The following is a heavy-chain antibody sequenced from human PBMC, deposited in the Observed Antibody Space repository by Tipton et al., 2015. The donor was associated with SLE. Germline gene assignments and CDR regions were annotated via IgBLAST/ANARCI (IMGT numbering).Heavy chain of an antibody. CDR1: GFTFSSYW. V-gene: IGHV3-7*01. CDR2: IKQDGSEK. Sequence: SLRLSCAASGFTFSSYWMSWVRQAPGKGLEWVANIKQDGSEKYYADSVKGRFTISRDNSKNTLYLQMNSLRAEDTAVYYCAKDMDSSALGGYWGQGTLVTVSS. CDR3: AKDMDSSALGGY. D-gene: IGHD6-19*01. J-gene: IGHJ4*02.